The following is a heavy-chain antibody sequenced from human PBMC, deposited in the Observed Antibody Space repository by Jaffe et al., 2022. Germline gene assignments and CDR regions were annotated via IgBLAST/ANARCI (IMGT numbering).Heavy chain of an antibody. CDR1: GYTFTSYY. CDR2: INPSGGST. J-gene: IGHJ3*02. CDR3: ARVGDLVVVVAATPEAGAFDI. V-gene: IGHV1-46*03. D-gene: IGHD2-15*01. Sequence: QVQLVQSGAEVKKPGASVKVSCKASGYTFTSYYMHWVRQAPGQGLEWMGIINPSGGSTSYAQKFQGRVTMTRDTSTSTVYMELSSLRSEDTAVYYCARVGDLVVVVAATPEAGAFDIWGQGTMVTVSS.